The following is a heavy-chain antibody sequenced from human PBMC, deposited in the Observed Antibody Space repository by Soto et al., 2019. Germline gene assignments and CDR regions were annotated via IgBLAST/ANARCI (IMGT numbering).Heavy chain of an antibody. J-gene: IGHJ5*02. V-gene: IGHV4-59*01. CDR3: ARGLRSSGWYSDLNWFDP. CDR1: GGSISSYY. D-gene: IGHD6-19*01. Sequence: KPSETLSLTCTVSGGSISSYYWSWIRQPPGKGLEWIGYIYYSGSTNYNPSLKSRVTISVDTSKNQFSLKLSSVTAADTAVYYCARGLRSSGWYSDLNWFDPWGQGTLVTVSS. CDR2: IYYSGST.